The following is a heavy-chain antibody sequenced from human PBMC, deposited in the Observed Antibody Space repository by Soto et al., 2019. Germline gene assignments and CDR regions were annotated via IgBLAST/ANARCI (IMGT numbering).Heavy chain of an antibody. CDR2: IIPIFGTA. Sequence: SVKVSCKASGGTFSSYAISWVRQAPGQGLEWMGGIIPIFGTANYAQKFQGRVTMTRDTSISTAYMELSRLRSDDTAVYFCARTPRSIAAAGTDYYYGMDVWGQGTTVTVSS. J-gene: IGHJ6*02. V-gene: IGHV1-69*05. D-gene: IGHD6-13*01. CDR3: ARTPRSIAAAGTDYYYGMDV. CDR1: GGTFSSYA.